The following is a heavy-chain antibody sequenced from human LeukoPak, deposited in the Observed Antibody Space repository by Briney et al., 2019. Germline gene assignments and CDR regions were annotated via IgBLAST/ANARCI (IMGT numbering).Heavy chain of an antibody. J-gene: IGHJ6*03. Sequence: ASVKVSCKASGYTFTSYDINWVRQATGQGLEWMGWMNPNSGNTGYAQKFQGRVTITRNTSISTAYMELSSLRSEDTAVYYCARAPLRGHYYYYYMDVWGKGTTVTVS. D-gene: IGHD3-10*01. CDR2: MNPNSGNT. CDR1: GYTFTSYD. V-gene: IGHV1-8*03. CDR3: ARAPLRGHYYYYYMDV.